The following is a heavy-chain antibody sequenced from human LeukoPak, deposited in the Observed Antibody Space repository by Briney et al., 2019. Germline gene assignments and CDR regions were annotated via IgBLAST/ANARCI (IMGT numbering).Heavy chain of an antibody. D-gene: IGHD3-10*01. CDR2: ISSHGSTI. J-gene: IGHJ4*02. V-gene: IGHV3-11*04. Sequence: KPGGSLRLSCAASGFTFTDSYMTLVRQAPGKGLEWISYISSHGSTIYYADSVKGRFTISRDSANNSLYLQMNSLTAADTALYFCARVNMIRGVIDYWGQGTLVTVSS. CDR1: GFTFTDSY. CDR3: ARVNMIRGVIDY.